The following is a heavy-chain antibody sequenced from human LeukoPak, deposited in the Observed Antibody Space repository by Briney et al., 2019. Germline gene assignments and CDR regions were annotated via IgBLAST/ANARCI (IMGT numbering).Heavy chain of an antibody. CDR1: GGSFSGYY. CDR3: ARGSTRLQIDY. CDR2: INHSGST. D-gene: IGHD2-2*01. V-gene: IGHV4-34*01. J-gene: IGHJ4*02. Sequence: PSETLSLTCAVYGGSFSGYYWSWIRQPPGKGLEWIGEINHSGSTNYNPSLKSRVTISVDTSKNQFSLNLSSVTAADTAVYYCARGSTRLQIDYWGQGTLVTVSS.